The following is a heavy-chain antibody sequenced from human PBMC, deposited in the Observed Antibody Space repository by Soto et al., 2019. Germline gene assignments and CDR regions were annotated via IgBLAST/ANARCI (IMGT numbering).Heavy chain of an antibody. D-gene: IGHD5-18*01. CDR2: ISAYNGNT. Sequence: ASVKVSCKASGYTFTSYGISWVRQAPGQGLEWMGWISAYNGNTNYAQKLQGRVTMTTDTSTSTAYMELRSLRSDDTAVYYCARDIRGYSYGDAFDIWGQGTMVTVSS. CDR1: GYTFTSYG. CDR3: ARDIRGYSYGDAFDI. V-gene: IGHV1-18*01. J-gene: IGHJ3*02.